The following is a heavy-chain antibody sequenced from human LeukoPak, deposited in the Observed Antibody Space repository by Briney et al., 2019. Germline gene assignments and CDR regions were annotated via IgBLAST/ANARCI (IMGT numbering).Heavy chain of an antibody. CDR1: GDSMSSTTYY. CDR2: FYYTGNT. J-gene: IGHJ4*02. V-gene: IGHV4-39*01. CDR3: ARAQKTGTTSKFSFDY. Sequence: TSSETLSLTCTVSGDSMSSTTYYWGWIRQPPGKGLEWIGSFYYTGNTYYNPSLKSRVTISVDTSKNQFSLKVNSVTAADTAVYYCARAQKTGTTSKFSFDYWGQGTLVTVSS. D-gene: IGHD1-7*01.